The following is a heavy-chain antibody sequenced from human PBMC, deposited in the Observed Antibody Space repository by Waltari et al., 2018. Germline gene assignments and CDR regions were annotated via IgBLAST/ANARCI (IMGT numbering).Heavy chain of an antibody. CDR3: ARACMTMVRGEYYYYGMDV. CDR1: GGSFSGYY. CDR2: INHSGST. V-gene: IGHV4-34*01. J-gene: IGHJ6*02. D-gene: IGHD3-10*01. Sequence: QVQLQQWGAGLLKPSETLSLTCAVYGGSFSGYYWSWIRQPPGKGLEWIGEINHSGSTNSNPSLKSRVTISVDTAKNQFSLKLSSVTAADTAVYYCARACMTMVRGEYYYYGMDVWGQVTTVTVSS.